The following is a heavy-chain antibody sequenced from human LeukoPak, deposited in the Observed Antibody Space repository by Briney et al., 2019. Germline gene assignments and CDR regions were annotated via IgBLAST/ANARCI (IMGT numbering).Heavy chain of an antibody. CDR1: GGSISSYY. CDR2: IYSTGST. J-gene: IGHJ4*02. Sequence: SETLSLTCTVSGGSISSYYWSWIRQPPGKKLEWIGYIYSTGSTHYNAALKSRVTISVDTSKNQFSLQLNSVTAADTAVYFCARETHGDLIDYWGQRTLVTVPS. D-gene: IGHD4-17*01. CDR3: ARETHGDLIDY. V-gene: IGHV4-59*01.